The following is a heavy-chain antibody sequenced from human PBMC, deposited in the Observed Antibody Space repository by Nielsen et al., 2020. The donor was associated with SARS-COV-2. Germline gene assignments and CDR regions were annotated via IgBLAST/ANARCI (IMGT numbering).Heavy chain of an antibody. J-gene: IGHJ4*02. V-gene: IGHV5-51*01. D-gene: IGHD6-19*01. Sequence: GESLKISCKGSGYRFTTYWIGWVRQMPGKGLELMGRIYPGDSDTRYSPSFQGQVTISADKSISTAYLQWSSLKTSDTAMYYCARLRFRAVAGTRYGDYWGQGTLVVVSS. CDR1: GYRFTTYW. CDR2: IYPGDSDT. CDR3: ARLRFRAVAGTRYGDY.